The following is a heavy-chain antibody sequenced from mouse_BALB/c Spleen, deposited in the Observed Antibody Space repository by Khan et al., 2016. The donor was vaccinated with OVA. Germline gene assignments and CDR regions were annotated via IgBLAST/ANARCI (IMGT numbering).Heavy chain of an antibody. CDR3: SRSGYGFGAY. CDR1: GYAFTNYL. CDR2: INPGSGGT. Sequence: QVQLQQSGAELVRPGTSVKVSCKASGYAFTNYLIEWVKQRPGQGLEWIGVINPGSGGTNYNEKFKDKATLTADKSSSTDYMQLSSLTSDDSAVYFCSRSGYGFGAYWGPGTLVTVSA. J-gene: IGHJ3*01. V-gene: IGHV1-54*01. D-gene: IGHD3-2*02.